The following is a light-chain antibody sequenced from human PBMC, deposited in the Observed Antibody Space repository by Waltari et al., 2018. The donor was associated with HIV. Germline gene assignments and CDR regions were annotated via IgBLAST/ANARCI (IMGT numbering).Light chain of an antibody. J-gene: IGLJ3*02. CDR3: AAWDDSLNGFWV. V-gene: IGLV1-44*01. CDR1: SSSIGSNT. CDR2: SNH. Sequence: QSVLTQPPSASGTPGQRVTISCSGSSSSIGSNTVNWFQQLPGTAPKLLIYSNHQRPSGVPDRFSGSKSGTSASLAISGLQSEDEADYYCAAWDDSLNGFWVFGGGTKLTVL.